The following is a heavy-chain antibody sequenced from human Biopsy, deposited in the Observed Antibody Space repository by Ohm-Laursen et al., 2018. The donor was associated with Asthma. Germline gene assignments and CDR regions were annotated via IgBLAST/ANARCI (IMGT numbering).Heavy chain of an antibody. CDR1: GGTFNTYV. CDR3: ARKAGSCISRACYSLDF. J-gene: IGHJ4*02. Sequence: SSVKVSCKSFGGTFNTYVIGWVRQAPGQGLEWMGGINSVFGTTTYPQKFQDRVTITADDSTSTVYMELSSLRSEDTAVYYCARKAGSCISRACYSLDFWGQGTLVTVSS. D-gene: IGHD2-15*01. CDR2: INSVFGTT. V-gene: IGHV1-69*01.